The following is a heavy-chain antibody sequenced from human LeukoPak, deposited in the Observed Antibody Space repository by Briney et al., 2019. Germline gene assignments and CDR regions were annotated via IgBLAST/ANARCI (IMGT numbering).Heavy chain of an antibody. CDR3: AKDGGQWLLDY. Sequence: PGRSLRLSCAASGFTFSSYGIHWVRQAPGKGLEWVAVISYDGSNKSYADSVKGRFTISRDNSKNTLYLQMSSLRAGDTAVFYCAKDGGQWLLDYWGQGTLVTVSS. CDR2: ISYDGSNK. J-gene: IGHJ4*02. D-gene: IGHD5-24*01. CDR1: GFTFSSYG. V-gene: IGHV3-30*18.